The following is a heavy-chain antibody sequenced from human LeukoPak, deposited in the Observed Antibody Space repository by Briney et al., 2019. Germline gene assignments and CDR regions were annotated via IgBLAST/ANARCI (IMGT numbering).Heavy chain of an antibody. J-gene: IGHJ4*02. CDR3: ARDEAVPAAMGYYFDY. D-gene: IGHD2-2*01. CDR2: ISSSSSYI. V-gene: IGHV3-21*01. CDR1: GFTFSSYS. Sequence: GGSLRLSCAASGFTFSSYSMNWVRQAPGKGLEWVSSISSSSSYIYYADPVKGRFTISRDNAKNSLYLQMNSLRAEDTAVYYCARDEAVPAAMGYYFDYWGQGTLVTVSS.